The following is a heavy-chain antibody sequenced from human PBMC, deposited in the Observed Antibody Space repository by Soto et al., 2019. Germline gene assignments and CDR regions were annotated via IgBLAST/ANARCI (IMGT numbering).Heavy chain of an antibody. CDR2: INPNSGGT. Sequence: ASVKVSCKASGYTFTGYYIHWVRQAPGQGLEWMGWINPNSGGTNYAQKFQGRVTMTRDTSISTAYMELSRLRSDDTAVYYCARDDRQWLALYYYYYYGMDVWGQGTTVTVSS. J-gene: IGHJ6*02. CDR3: ARDDRQWLALYYYYYYGMDV. V-gene: IGHV1-2*02. D-gene: IGHD6-19*01. CDR1: GYTFTGYY.